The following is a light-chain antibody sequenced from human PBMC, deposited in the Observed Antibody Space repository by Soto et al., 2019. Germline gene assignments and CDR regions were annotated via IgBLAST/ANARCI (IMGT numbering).Light chain of an antibody. CDR2: GAF. CDR1: QSVSSN. J-gene: IGKJ5*01. CDR3: RQYNSWFSIT. V-gene: IGKV3D-15*01. Sequence: EIVMTQSPATLSVSPGERATLSCRASQSVSSNLAWYQQKSDQAPRLLIYGAFTRATGIPARFSGSGSGTEFTLTISSLQSEDFAVYYCRQYNSWFSITFGQGTRLE.